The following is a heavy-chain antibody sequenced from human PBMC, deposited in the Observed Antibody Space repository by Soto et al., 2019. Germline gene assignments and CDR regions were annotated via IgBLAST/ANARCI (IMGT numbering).Heavy chain of an antibody. CDR2: IYYSGST. Sequence: PSETLSLTCTVSGCSISSYYWSWIRQPPGKGLEWIGYIYYSGSTNYNPSLKSRVTISVDTSKNQFSLKLSSVTAADTAVYYCAGRSLGFWSGYTKSDNWFDPWGQGTLVTVSS. CDR3: AGRSLGFWSGYTKSDNWFDP. D-gene: IGHD3-3*01. V-gene: IGHV4-59*01. J-gene: IGHJ5*02. CDR1: GCSISSYY.